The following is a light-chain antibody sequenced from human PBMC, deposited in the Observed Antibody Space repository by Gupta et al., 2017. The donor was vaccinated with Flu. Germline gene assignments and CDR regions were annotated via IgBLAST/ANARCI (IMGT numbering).Light chain of an antibody. J-gene: IGLJ3*02. CDR3: QSYDSYGRV. V-gene: IGLV1-40*01. Sequence: QSVLTQPPSVSGAPGQRVTNSCTGSSSNIGAGYDVHWYQQLPGTAPKLLNYDNTNRPSGVPDRFAVSKSGNSASLAITGLQPDEEADYYCQSYDSYGRVFGGGTKLTVL. CDR1: SSNIGAGYD. CDR2: DNT.